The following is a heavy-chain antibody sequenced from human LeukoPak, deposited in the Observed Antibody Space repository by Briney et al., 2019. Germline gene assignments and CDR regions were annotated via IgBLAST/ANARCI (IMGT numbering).Heavy chain of an antibody. D-gene: IGHD6-25*01. J-gene: IGHJ5*02. Sequence: ASVKVSCKASGYTFTSYYMHWVRQAPGQGLEWMGIINPSGGSTSYAQKFQGRVTMTRDTSTSTVYMELSSLRSEDTAVYYCARVLQQRLAGGWFDPWGQGTLVTVSS. V-gene: IGHV1-46*01. CDR2: INPSGGST. CDR3: ARVLQQRLAGGWFDP. CDR1: GYTFTSYY.